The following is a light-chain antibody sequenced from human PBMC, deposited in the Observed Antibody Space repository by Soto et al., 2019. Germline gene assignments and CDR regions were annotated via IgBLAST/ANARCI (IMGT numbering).Light chain of an antibody. Sequence: QSALTQPPSASGSPGQSVTISCTGTSSDVGGYNYVSWYQQHPGKAPKLMIYEVSKRPSGVPDRLSGSKSGNTASLTVSGLHAEDEADYYCSSYAGSNSYVFGTGTKVTVL. J-gene: IGLJ1*01. CDR3: SSYAGSNSYV. CDR2: EVS. CDR1: SSDVGGYNY. V-gene: IGLV2-8*01.